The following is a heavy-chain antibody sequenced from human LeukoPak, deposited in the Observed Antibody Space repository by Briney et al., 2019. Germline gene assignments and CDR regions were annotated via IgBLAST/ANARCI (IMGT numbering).Heavy chain of an antibody. J-gene: IGHJ4*02. CDR3: ARAGTYRFEY. D-gene: IGHD3-16*02. CDR2: INTDGRSI. V-gene: IGHV3-74*01. Sequence: GGSLRLSCAASGFTFSNYWVHWVRQAPGKGLVWVSRINTDGRSISYADPVKGRFTISRDNAKNTLYLQMNSLRAEDTAVYYCARAGTYRFEYWGQGTLVTVSS. CDR1: GFTFSNYW.